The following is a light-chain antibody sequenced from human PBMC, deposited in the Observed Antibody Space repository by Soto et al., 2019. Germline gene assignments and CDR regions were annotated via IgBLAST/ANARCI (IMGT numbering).Light chain of an antibody. Sequence: EIVLTQSPGTLSLSPGERATLSCRASQSVSSNFLAWFQQQPGQAPRLLVYAASSRVTGIPDRFSGSGSGTDFTLTISRLEPEDLAVYYCQQYGGSPITFGQGTRLEIK. CDR1: QSVSSNF. CDR2: AAS. J-gene: IGKJ5*01. CDR3: QQYGGSPIT. V-gene: IGKV3-20*01.